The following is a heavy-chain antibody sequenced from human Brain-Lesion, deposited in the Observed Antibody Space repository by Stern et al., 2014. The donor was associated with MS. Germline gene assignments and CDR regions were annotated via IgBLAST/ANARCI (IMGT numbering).Heavy chain of an antibody. CDR1: GGSVSSTSYA. Sequence: QLQLQQWGPGLVKPSETLSLTCTVAGGSVSSTSYAWAWIRQPPGKGLEWIGTIYYSGNTYYSPSLKSRLTISLDTSKNQFSLQLRSVTAADTAVYYCAGEEDIRYCSGGSCTGNWFDPWGQGTLVTVSS. D-gene: IGHD2-15*01. J-gene: IGHJ5*02. CDR2: IYYSGNT. V-gene: IGHV4-39*01. CDR3: AGEEDIRYCSGGSCTGNWFDP.